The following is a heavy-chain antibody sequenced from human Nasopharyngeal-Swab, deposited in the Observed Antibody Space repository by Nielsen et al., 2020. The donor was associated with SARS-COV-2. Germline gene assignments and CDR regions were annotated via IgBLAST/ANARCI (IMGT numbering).Heavy chain of an antibody. V-gene: IGHV4-34*01. D-gene: IGHD5-12*01. J-gene: IGHJ6*03. Sequence: SETLSLTCAVYGGSFSGYYWSWIRQPPGKGLEWIGEINHSGSTNYNPSLKSRVTISVDTSKNQFSLKLSFVTAADTAVYYCARGFIVATIFHYYYYMDVWGKGTTVTVSS. CDR1: GGSFSGYY. CDR3: ARGFIVATIFHYYYYMDV. CDR2: INHSGST.